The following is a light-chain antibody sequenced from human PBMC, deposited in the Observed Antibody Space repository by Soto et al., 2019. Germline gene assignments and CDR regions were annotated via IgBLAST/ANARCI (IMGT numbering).Light chain of an antibody. CDR2: AAS. V-gene: IGKV1-39*01. CDR3: QQSYSTLWT. J-gene: IGKJ1*01. Sequence: IQMTQSPSSLSASVGGRVTVACRASQSISSYLNWYQQKPGKAPKLLIYAASSLQGGVPSRFSGSGSGTDFTLTISSLQPEDFATYYCQQSYSTLWTFGQGTKVDI. CDR1: QSISSY.